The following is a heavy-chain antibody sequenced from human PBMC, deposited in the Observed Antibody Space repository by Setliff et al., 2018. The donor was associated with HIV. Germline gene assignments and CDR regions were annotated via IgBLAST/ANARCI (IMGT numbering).Heavy chain of an antibody. Sequence: SETLSLTCAVYGGSVSGHYWGWFRQPPGKGLEWIGEITPSGATNYLPSLKSRVIMSLDTSKNQFSLKMTSVTAADTALYYCSNWNTTIDEDAWGQGTLVTVSS. CDR3: SNWNTTIDEDA. J-gene: IGHJ5*02. D-gene: IGHD5-18*01. V-gene: IGHV4-34*01. CDR2: ITPSGAT. CDR1: GGSVSGHY.